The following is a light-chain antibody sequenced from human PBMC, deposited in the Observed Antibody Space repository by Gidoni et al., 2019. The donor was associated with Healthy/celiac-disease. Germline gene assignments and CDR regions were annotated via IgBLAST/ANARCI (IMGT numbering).Light chain of an antibody. V-gene: IGLV2-14*01. Sequence: QSALTQPASVSGSPGQSITISCTGTSSDVGGYNDVSWYQQHPCKAPKLMIYDVSNRPSGGSNRFSGAKSGNTASLSISGLQAEDEADYYCSSYTSSSTYVFGTGTKVTVL. CDR3: SSYTSSSTYV. CDR2: DVS. CDR1: SSDVGGYND. J-gene: IGLJ1*01.